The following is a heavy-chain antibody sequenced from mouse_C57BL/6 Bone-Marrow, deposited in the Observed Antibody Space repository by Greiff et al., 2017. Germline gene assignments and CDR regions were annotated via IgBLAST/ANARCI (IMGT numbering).Heavy chain of an antibody. Sequence: SGAELVRPGSSVKMSCKTSGYTFTSYGINWVKQRPGQGLEWIGYIYIGNGYTEYTEKFKGKATLTSDTSSSTAYMQLSSLTSEDSAIYFCARRYYGSSPFDYWGQGTTLTVSS. CDR2: IYIGNGYT. J-gene: IGHJ2*01. V-gene: IGHV1-58*01. CDR3: ARRYYGSSPFDY. CDR1: GYTFTSYG. D-gene: IGHD1-1*01.